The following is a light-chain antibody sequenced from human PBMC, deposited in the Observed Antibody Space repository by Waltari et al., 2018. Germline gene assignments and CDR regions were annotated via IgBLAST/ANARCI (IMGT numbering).Light chain of an antibody. Sequence: QSVLTQPPSVSAAPGQKVTISCSGTSSNIGNNYVSWYQQFPGTAPKVLIHDNNKRTSGIPDRFSGSKSGTSATLVITGLQTGDEADYYCGTWDTSLSKVFGGGTKLTVL. V-gene: IGLV1-51*01. CDR1: SSNIGNNY. CDR3: GTWDTSLSKV. CDR2: DNN. J-gene: IGLJ2*01.